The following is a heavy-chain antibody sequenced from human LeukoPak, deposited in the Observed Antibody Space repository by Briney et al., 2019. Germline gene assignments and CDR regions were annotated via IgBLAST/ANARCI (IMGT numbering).Heavy chain of an antibody. CDR1: GGSXTSGGYC. CDR3: AKMTSSSNWFDP. D-gene: IGHD6-6*01. Sequence: SLTCXXSGGSXTSGGYCWGWVRQPPGKGREFVGYIYHSGNTYYNPSLKSRLTISADRSQNQLSLKLTSVTAADTAVYYCAKMTSSSNWFDPWGQGTLVTVSS. J-gene: IGHJ5*02. CDR2: IYHSGNT. V-gene: IGHV4-30-2*01.